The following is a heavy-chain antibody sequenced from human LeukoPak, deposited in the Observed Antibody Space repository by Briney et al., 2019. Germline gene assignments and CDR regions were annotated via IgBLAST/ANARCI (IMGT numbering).Heavy chain of an antibody. CDR2: IKSKTDGGTT. V-gene: IGHV3-15*01. Sequence: GGSLRLSCAASGFTFSSYGMHWVRQAPGKGLEWVGRIKSKTDGGTTDYAAPVKGRFTISRDDSKNTLYLQMNSLRAKDTAVYYCAKGRSGSSNSPMDVWGQGTTVTVSS. J-gene: IGHJ6*02. CDR1: GFTFSSYG. CDR3: AKGRSGSSNSPMDV. D-gene: IGHD2-15*01.